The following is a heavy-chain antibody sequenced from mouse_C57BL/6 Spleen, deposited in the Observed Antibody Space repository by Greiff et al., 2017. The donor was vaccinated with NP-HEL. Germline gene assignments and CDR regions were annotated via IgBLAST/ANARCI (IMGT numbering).Heavy chain of an antibody. V-gene: IGHV1-81*01. CDR2: IYPRSGNT. CDR3: ARSYDYDPAWFAY. D-gene: IGHD2-4*01. CDR1: GYTFTSYG. Sequence: QVQLQQSGAELARPGASVKLSCKASGYTFTSYGISWVKQRTGQGLEWIGEIYPRSGNTYYNEKFKGKATLSADKSSRTAYMELRSLTSEDSAVYFCARSYDYDPAWFAYWGQGTLVTVSA. J-gene: IGHJ3*01.